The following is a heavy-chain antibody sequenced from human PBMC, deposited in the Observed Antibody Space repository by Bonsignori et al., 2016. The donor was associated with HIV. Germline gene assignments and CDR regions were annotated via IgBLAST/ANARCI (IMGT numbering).Heavy chain of an antibody. CDR1: GGSISNITYY. Sequence: QLQLQESGPGLVKPSETLSLACSVSGGSISNITYYWAWIRQPPREGGVEWIGSISYSGSTFYNPSLKSRVTMSVDTSKNQFSLKLYSVTAADTAVYYCARDSGWFTNWFAPWGQGTLVTVSS. CDR2: ISYSGST. D-gene: IGHD6-19*01. CDR3: ARDSGWFTNWFAP. J-gene: IGHJ5*02. V-gene: IGHV4-39*07.